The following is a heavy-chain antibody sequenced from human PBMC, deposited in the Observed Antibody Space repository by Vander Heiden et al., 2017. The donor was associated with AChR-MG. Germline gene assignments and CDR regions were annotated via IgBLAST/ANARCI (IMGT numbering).Heavy chain of an antibody. CDR3: ARVLWFGGMDV. D-gene: IGHD3-10*01. CDR2: ISSSSSYI. J-gene: IGHJ6*02. V-gene: IGHV3-21*01. Sequence: EVQLVESGGGLVKPGGSLRLSCAASGFTFSRYSMNWVRQAPGKGLEWVSSISSSSSYIYYADSVKGRFTISRDNAKNSLYLQMNSLRAEDTAVYYCARVLWFGGMDVWGQGTTVTVSS. CDR1: GFTFSRYS.